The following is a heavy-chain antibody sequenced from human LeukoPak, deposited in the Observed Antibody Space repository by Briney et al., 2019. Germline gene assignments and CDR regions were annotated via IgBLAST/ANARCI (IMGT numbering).Heavy chain of an antibody. V-gene: IGHV3-48*01. D-gene: IGHD3-10*02. CDR3: AELGITMIGGV. CDR2: ISSSGTTI. CDR1: GFTFRTSG. Sequence: GGSLRLSCAASGFTFRTSGMNWVRQAPGKGLEWVSYISSSGTTISYAQSVKGRFTITRDNAQNSLTLHMNTLRADDTAVYYCAELGITMIGGVWGKGTTVTISP. J-gene: IGHJ6*04.